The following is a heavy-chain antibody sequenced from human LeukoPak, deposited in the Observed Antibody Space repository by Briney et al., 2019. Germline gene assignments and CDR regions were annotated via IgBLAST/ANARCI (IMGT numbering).Heavy chain of an antibody. CDR1: GFTFTNHP. V-gene: IGHV3-64*02. CDR3: ARVKVAGTFDY. CDR2: ISPSGDRT. J-gene: IGHJ4*02. Sequence: GGSLRLSCAASGFTFTNHPMHWVRQASGKRLEYVSAISPSGDRTWYADSVKGRFTISRDNSKNTMYLQMGSLRPEDMGVYYCARVKVAGTFDYWGQGTLVTVSS. D-gene: IGHD6-19*01.